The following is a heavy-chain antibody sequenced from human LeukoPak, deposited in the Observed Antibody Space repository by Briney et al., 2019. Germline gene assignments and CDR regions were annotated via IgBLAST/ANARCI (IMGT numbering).Heavy chain of an antibody. CDR3: ARGHAPLWFGELFPSFDY. CDR2: IYYSGST. D-gene: IGHD3-10*01. J-gene: IGHJ4*02. CDR1: GGAVSSGSYY. V-gene: IGHV4-61*01. Sequence: PSETLSLTCTVSGGAVSSGSYYWSWIRQPPGKGLEWIGYIYYSGSTNYNPSLKSRVTISVDTSKNQFSLKLSSVTAADTAVYYCARGHAPLWFGELFPSFDYWGQGTLVTVSS.